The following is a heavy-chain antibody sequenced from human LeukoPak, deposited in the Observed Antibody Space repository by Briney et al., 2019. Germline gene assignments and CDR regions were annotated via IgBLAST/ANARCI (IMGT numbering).Heavy chain of an antibody. CDR3: ARVSDSSSSVDFQH. Sequence: ASVKVSCKASGYTFTGYYMHWVRQAPGQGLEGRGWINPNSGGTNYAQKFQGRVTMTRDTSISTAYMELSRLRSDDTAVYYCARVSDSSSSVDFQHWGQGTLVTVSS. J-gene: IGHJ1*01. CDR2: INPNSGGT. V-gene: IGHV1-2*02. D-gene: IGHD6-6*01. CDR1: GYTFTGYY.